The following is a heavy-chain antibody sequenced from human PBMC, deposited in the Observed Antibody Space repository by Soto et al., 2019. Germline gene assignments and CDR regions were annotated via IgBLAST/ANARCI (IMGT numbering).Heavy chain of an antibody. CDR2: IYRTGNT. D-gene: IGHD2-2*01. Sequence: TPSLTCTVSGGSISSGDYSWSWIRQPPGKGLEWLGYIYRTGNTHYSPSLKSRVSISHDRSKNQFSLELTSVTAADTAVYYCARGDYQYSIDYWGQGTLVTVSS. J-gene: IGHJ4*02. CDR3: ARGDYQYSIDY. V-gene: IGHV4-30-2*01. CDR1: GGSISSGDYS.